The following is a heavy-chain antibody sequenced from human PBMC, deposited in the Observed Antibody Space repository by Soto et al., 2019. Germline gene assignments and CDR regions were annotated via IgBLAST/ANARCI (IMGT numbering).Heavy chain of an antibody. D-gene: IGHD3-22*01. CDR1: GFTFSSYA. Sequence: ESGGGVVQPGRSLRLSCAASGFTFSSYAMHWVRQAPGKGLEWVAVISYDGSNKYYADSVKGRFTISRDNSKNTLYLQMNSLRAEDTAVYYCARTRDSSGYYYVYGMDVWGQGTTVTVSS. CDR3: ARTRDSSGYYYVYGMDV. V-gene: IGHV3-30-3*01. J-gene: IGHJ6*02. CDR2: ISYDGSNK.